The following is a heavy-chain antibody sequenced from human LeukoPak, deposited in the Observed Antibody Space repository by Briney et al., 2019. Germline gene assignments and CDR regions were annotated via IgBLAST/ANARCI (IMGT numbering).Heavy chain of an antibody. D-gene: IGHD3-22*01. CDR2: INDSGST. CDR1: GGSFSGYY. J-gene: IGHJ3*02. Sequence: PSETLSLTCAVYGGSFSGYYWSRIRQPPWKGLEWIGEINDSGSTNYNPSLKSRVTISVDTSKNQFSLKLSSVTAADTAVYYCARAYYYYDSSGYSYTDAFDIWGQGTMVTVSS. V-gene: IGHV4-34*01. CDR3: ARAYYYYDSSGYSYTDAFDI.